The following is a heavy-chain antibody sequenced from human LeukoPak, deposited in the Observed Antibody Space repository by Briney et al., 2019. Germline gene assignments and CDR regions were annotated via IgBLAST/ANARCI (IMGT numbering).Heavy chain of an antibody. D-gene: IGHD3-10*01. CDR2: VRYDGDNK. J-gene: IGHJ6*03. Sequence: GGSLRLSCAASGFTFSSYAMNWVRQAPGKGLEWVAFVRYDGDNKYYADSVKGRFTISRDNSKNTLYLQMNSLRAEDTAVYYCARGPGFGVDYYYYYYMDVWGKGTTVTISS. CDR3: ARGPGFGVDYYYYYYMDV. V-gene: IGHV3-30*02. CDR1: GFTFSSYA.